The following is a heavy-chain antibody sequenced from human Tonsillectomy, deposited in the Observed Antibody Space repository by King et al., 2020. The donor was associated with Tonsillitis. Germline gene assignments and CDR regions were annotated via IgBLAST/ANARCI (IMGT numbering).Heavy chain of an antibody. CDR3: ATSVYSGSYSLDY. D-gene: IGHD1-26*01. CDR1: GFTVSSNY. J-gene: IGHJ4*02. Sequence: VQLVESGGGLVQPGGSLRLSCAASGFTVSSNYMNWVRQAPGKGLEWVSVIYSGGSTYYADSGKGRFTIRRDNSKNTLYLQMNSLRAEATAVYYCATSVYSGSYSLDYWGQGTLVTVSS. V-gene: IGHV3-66*01. CDR2: IYSGGST.